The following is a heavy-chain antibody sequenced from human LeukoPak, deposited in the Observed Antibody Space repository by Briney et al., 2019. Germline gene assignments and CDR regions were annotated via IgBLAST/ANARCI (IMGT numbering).Heavy chain of an antibody. CDR3: ARVGIQLDFDY. Sequence: ASVKVSCKASGYTFTSYYMHWVRQAPGQGLEWMGIINPSGGSTSYAQKFQGRVTMTRDMSTSTVYMELSSLRSEDTAVYYCARVGIQLDFDYWGRGTLVTVSS. D-gene: IGHD5-18*01. CDR1: GYTFTSYY. J-gene: IGHJ4*02. CDR2: INPSGGST. V-gene: IGHV1-46*01.